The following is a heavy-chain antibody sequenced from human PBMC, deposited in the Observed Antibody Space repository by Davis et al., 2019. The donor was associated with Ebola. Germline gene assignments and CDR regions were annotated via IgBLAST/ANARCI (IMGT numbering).Heavy chain of an antibody. V-gene: IGHV4-59*08. J-gene: IGHJ6*03. CDR2: IDDSGST. D-gene: IGHD1-14*01. CDR3: ARHVENLDLSTGIPYFCYYMDV. Sequence: SETLSLTCTVSGGSIRSFSWTWIRQPPGKGLEWMGDIDDSGSTNYNPSLKSRVAISVDTPRSQISLKLNSVTAADTAVYYGARHVENLDLSTGIPYFCYYMDVWGKGVTVTVSS. CDR1: GGSIRSFS.